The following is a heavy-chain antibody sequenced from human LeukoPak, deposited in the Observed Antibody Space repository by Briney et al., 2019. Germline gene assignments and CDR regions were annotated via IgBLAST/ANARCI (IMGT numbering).Heavy chain of an antibody. CDR3: ARDTGSSADYYYGMDV. D-gene: IGHD6-19*01. Sequence: GGSLRLSCAASGFTVSGNYMSWVRQAPGKGLEWVSVIYSGGSTYYADSVKGRFTISRHNPKNTLYLQMNSLRAEDTAVYYCARDTGSSADYYYGMDVWGQGTTVTVSS. CDR1: GFTVSGNY. CDR2: IYSGGST. J-gene: IGHJ6*02. V-gene: IGHV3-53*04.